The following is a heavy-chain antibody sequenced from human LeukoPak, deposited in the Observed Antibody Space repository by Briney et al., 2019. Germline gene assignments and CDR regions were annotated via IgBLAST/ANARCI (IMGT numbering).Heavy chain of an antibody. V-gene: IGHV3-11*01. Sequence: PGGSLRLSSAACGSIFDDYAMHWVRQAAGKGQGWVSYISSSGSTIYYAAAVEGRFTITRDNAKNSPYLQMNSLRAEDTAVYYCARDLGGYDFWGGDYWGQGTLVTVSS. CDR1: GSIFDDYA. D-gene: IGHD3-3*01. CDR3: ARDLGGYDFWGGDY. J-gene: IGHJ4*02. CDR2: ISSSGSTI.